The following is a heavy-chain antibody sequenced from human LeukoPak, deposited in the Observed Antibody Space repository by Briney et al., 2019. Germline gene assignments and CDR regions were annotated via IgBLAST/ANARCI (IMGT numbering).Heavy chain of an antibody. Sequence: GGSLRLSCAASGFTFSSYEMNWVRQAPGKGLEWVSYISSSGSTIYYADSVKGRFTISRDNAKNSLYLQMNSLRAEDTAVYYCASMLLWFGDPRGDYWGQGTLVTVSS. CDR3: ASMLLWFGDPRGDY. V-gene: IGHV3-48*03. CDR2: ISSSGSTI. D-gene: IGHD3-10*01. CDR1: GFTFSSYE. J-gene: IGHJ4*02.